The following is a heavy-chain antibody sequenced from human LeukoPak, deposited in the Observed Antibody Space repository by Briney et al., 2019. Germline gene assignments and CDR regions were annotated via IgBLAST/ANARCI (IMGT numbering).Heavy chain of an antibody. V-gene: IGHV4-39*01. Sequence: SETLSLTCAVSGGSISSNSYYWGWIRQPPGKGLEWIGSIYYSGSTYYNPSLKSRVTISVDTPKNQFSLKLSSVTAADTAVYYCASRVLLWFGELSGWGQGTLVTVSS. CDR1: GGSISSNSYY. J-gene: IGHJ4*02. D-gene: IGHD3-10*01. CDR2: IYYSGST. CDR3: ASRVLLWFGELSG.